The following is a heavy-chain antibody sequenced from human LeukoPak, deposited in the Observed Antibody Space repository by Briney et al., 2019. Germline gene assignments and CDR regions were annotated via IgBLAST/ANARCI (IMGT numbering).Heavy chain of an antibody. CDR2: ISSSGSYK. V-gene: IGHV3-21*01. CDR3: ARDYDILTGYSRFDY. D-gene: IGHD3-9*01. J-gene: IGHJ4*02. CDR1: GFTFSTYR. Sequence: GGSLRLSCAASGFTFSTYRMNWVRQAPGKGLEWVSHISSSGSYKYYADSVKGRFTVSRDNAKNSLYLQMNSLRAEDTAVYYCARDYDILTGYSRFDYWGQGTLVTVSS.